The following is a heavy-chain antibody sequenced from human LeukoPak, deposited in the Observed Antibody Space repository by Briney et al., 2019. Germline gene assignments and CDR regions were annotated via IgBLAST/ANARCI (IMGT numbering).Heavy chain of an antibody. D-gene: IGHD6-6*01. CDR1: GGSISSGSHY. Sequence: SETLSLTCTVSGGSISSGSHYWSWIRQPAGKGLDWVGHIYPSGRTNYNPSLTSRVTIAIDTSKNQFSLKLSSVTAADSAVYFCAREGQQLVPPLDSWGQGTLVTVSS. CDR2: IYPSGRT. J-gene: IGHJ4*02. CDR3: AREGQQLVPPLDS. V-gene: IGHV4-61*09.